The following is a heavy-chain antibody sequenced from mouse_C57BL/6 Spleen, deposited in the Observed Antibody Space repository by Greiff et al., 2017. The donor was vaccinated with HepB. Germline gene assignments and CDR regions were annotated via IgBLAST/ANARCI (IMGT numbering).Heavy chain of an antibody. V-gene: IGHV5-17*01. D-gene: IGHD1-3*01. CDR3: ARGVGPRYFYV. J-gene: IGHJ1*03. Sequence: EVMLVESGGGLVKPGGSLKLSCAASGFTFSDYGMHWVRQAPEKGLEWVAYISSGSSTIYYADTVKGRVTISRDNAKNTLFLHMSSLRSEDTAMYYCARGVGPRYFYVWGTGTTVTVSS. CDR1: GFTFSDYG. CDR2: ISSGSSTI.